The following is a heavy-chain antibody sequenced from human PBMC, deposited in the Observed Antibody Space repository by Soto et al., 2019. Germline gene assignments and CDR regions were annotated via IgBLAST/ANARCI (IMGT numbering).Heavy chain of an antibody. Sequence: QITLKESGPTLVKPTQTLTVTCTFSGFSLSTSGAGVGWIRQSPGKAPEWLALISWKDEKRCNPGLKGRLTITTDTSKNQVVLTMTDLDPVDTATYFCAHRYGGNYYRWYFDSWGQGTLVTVSS. CDR3: AHRYGGNYYRWYFDS. CDR2: ISWKDEK. J-gene: IGHJ4*02. D-gene: IGHD1-26*01. V-gene: IGHV2-5*01. CDR1: GFSLSTSGAG.